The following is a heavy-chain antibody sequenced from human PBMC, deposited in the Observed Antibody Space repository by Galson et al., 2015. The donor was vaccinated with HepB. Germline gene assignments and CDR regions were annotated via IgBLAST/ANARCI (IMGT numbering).Heavy chain of an antibody. CDR3: AREEHYGDPTTYYYYYGMDV. CDR2: ISSSGSTI. J-gene: IGHJ6*02. CDR1: GFTFSSYE. V-gene: IGHV3-48*03. D-gene: IGHD4-17*01. Sequence: SLRLSCAASGFTFSSYEMNWVRQAPGKGLEWVSYISSSGSTIYYADSVKGRFTISRDNAKNSLYLQMNSLRAEDTAVYYCAREEHYGDPTTYYYYYGMDVWGQGTTVTVSS.